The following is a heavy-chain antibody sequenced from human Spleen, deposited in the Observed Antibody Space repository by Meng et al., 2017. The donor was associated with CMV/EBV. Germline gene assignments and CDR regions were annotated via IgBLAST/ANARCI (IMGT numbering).Heavy chain of an antibody. CDR3: AKSPYYYVLGDYYYGMDV. Sequence: GGSLRLSCVASGCRFSSYAFSWVRQAPGKGLEWVSAISGSGGSTYYADSVKGRFTISIDNSKNTLSLQMNSLRAEDPAVYYCAKSPYYYVLGDYYYGMDVWGQGTTVTVSS. V-gene: IGHV3-23*01. CDR1: GCRFSSYA. CDR2: ISGSGGST. J-gene: IGHJ6*02. D-gene: IGHD3-10*01.